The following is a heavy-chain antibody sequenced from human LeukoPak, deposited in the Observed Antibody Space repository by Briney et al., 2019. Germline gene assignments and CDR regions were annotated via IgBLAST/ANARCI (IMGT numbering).Heavy chain of an antibody. Sequence: SETLSLTCTVSGGSISSYYWSWIRRPAGKGLEWIGRIYTSGSTNYNPSLKSRVTMSVDTSKNQFSLKLSSVTAADTAVYYCARDIGIGSTINGYQGYYYYYMDVWGKGTTVTVSS. CDR3: ARDIGIGSTINGYQGYYYYYMDV. CDR1: GGSISSYY. D-gene: IGHD2-15*01. V-gene: IGHV4-4*07. J-gene: IGHJ6*03. CDR2: IYTSGST.